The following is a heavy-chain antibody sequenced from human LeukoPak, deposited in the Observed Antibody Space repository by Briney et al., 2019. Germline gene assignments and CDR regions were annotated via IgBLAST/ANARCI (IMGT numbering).Heavy chain of an antibody. CDR3: ARDRNSGYDSSFDY. J-gene: IGHJ4*02. CDR2: ISSSSSYI. D-gene: IGHD5-12*01. CDR1: GFTFSSYS. Sequence: GGSLRLSCAASGFTFSSYSMNWVRQAPGKGLGWVSSISSSSSYIYYADSVKGRFTISRDNAKNSLYLQMNSLRAEDTAVYYCARDRNSGYDSSFDYWGQGTLVTVSS. V-gene: IGHV3-21*01.